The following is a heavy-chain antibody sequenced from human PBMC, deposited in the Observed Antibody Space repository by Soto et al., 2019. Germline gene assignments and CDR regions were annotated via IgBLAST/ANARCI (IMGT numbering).Heavy chain of an antibody. J-gene: IGHJ5*02. V-gene: IGHV4-61*01. CDR3: ARDHGWGVVTPKWDNWFDP. CDR2: IYNSGST. CDR1: GGSVSSDSYY. D-gene: IGHD2-21*02. Sequence: QVQLQESGPGLVKPSETLSLTCTVSGGSVSSDSYYWSWIRQPPGKGLEWIGYIYNSGSTKYNPSLNSRVTISVDTSKNQFSLKLSSVTAADTAVYYCARDHGWGVVTPKWDNWFDPWGQGTLVTVSS.